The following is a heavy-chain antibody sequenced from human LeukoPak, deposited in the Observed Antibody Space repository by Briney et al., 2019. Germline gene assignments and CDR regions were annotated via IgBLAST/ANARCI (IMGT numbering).Heavy chain of an antibody. V-gene: IGHV1-24*01. J-gene: IGHJ4*02. D-gene: IGHD1-26*01. CDR3: ATEGDRGGSYCTQIY. CDR1: GYTLTELS. Sequence: ASVKVSCKVSGYTLTELSMHWVRQAPGKGLEWMGGFDPEDGETIYAQKIQGRVTMTEDTSTDTAYMELSSLRSEDTAVYYCATEGDRGGSYCTQIYWGQGTLVTVSS. CDR2: FDPEDGET.